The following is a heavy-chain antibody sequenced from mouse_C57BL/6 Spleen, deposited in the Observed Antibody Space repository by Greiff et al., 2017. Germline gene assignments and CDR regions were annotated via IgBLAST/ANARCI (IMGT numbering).Heavy chain of an antibody. J-gene: IGHJ2*01. CDR1: GYTFTSYW. CDR2: IDPSDSYT. Sequence: QVQLQQPGAELVMPGASVKLSCKASGYTFTSYWMHWVKQRPGQGLEWIGEIDPSDSYTNYNQKFKGKSTLTVDKSSSTAYMQLSSLTSEDSAVYYCARSPPDFDYWGQGTTLTVSS. V-gene: IGHV1-69*01. CDR3: ARSPPDFDY.